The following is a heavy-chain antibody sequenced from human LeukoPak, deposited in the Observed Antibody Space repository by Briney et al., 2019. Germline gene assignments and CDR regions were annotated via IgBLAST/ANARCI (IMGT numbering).Heavy chain of an antibody. D-gene: IGHD6-13*01. J-gene: IGHJ3*01. CDR1: GFTFTSYG. CDR2: ISAYNGNT. CDR3: ARERYSSSLYLEDALQHDAFDF. Sequence: PGGSLRLSCAASGFTFTSYGISWVRQAPGQGLEWMGWISAYNGNTNYAQKLQGRVTMTTDTSTSTAYMELRSLRSDDTAVYYCARERYSSSLYLEDALQHDAFDFWGQGTMVTVSS. V-gene: IGHV1-18*01.